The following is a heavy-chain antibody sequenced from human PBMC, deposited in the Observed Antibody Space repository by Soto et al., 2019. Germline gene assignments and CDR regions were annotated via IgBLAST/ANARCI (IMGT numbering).Heavy chain of an antibody. CDR1: GFSFSSGS. D-gene: IGHD3-10*01. CDR2: MSSSSSYI. CDR3: ARDAASESYPFDY. Sequence: VGSLILSCAASGFSFSSGSMNWVGQARGKGLEWVSSMSSSSSYIDYADSVKGRFTISRDNAKNSLYLQMNSLRAEDTAVYYCARDAASESYPFDYWGQATLVTVS. J-gene: IGHJ4*02. V-gene: IGHV3-21*01.